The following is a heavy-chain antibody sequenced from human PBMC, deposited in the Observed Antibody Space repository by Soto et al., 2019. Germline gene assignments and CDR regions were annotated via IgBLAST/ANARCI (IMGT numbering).Heavy chain of an antibody. CDR3: ARSDCTSTSCYVVWFDP. D-gene: IGHD2-2*01. Sequence: GGSLRLSCAASGFSFSNYGMNWVRQAPGKGLEWVSSISSSSSYISYAGSVKGRFTISRDNAKNSVYLQMNSLRAEDTAVYYCARSDCTSTSCYVVWFDPWGQGTLVTVSS. CDR2: ISSSSSYI. V-gene: IGHV3-21*01. J-gene: IGHJ5*02. CDR1: GFSFSNYG.